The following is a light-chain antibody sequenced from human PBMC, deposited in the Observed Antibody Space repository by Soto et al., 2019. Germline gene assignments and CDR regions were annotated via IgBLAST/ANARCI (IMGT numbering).Light chain of an antibody. Sequence: QSALTQVASVSGFPGQSISISCTGTSRDVGGYNYVSWYQLHPGRAPKLIIFDVSNRPSGVSNRFSGSKSGNTASLTISGLQAEDEADYYCSSYSSSIYVIFGGGTKLTVL. V-gene: IGLV2-14*03. CDR1: SRDVGGYNY. J-gene: IGLJ2*01. CDR2: DVS. CDR3: SSYSSSIYVI.